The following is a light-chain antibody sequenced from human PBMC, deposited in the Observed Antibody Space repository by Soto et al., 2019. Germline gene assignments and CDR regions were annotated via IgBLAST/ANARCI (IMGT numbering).Light chain of an antibody. V-gene: IGKV1-39*01. CDR2: AAS. Sequence: DLQMTQSQSSLSASVGDRVTITCRASQSITTYLNWYRQKPGKAPKLLIYAASSLQSGVPSRVSGSGSETEFTLSISSLQPEDFATYFCQQIYSAPLTFGGGTKVDIK. J-gene: IGKJ4*01. CDR1: QSITTY. CDR3: QQIYSAPLT.